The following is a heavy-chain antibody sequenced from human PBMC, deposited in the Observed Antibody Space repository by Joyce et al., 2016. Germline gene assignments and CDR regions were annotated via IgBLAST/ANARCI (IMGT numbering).Heavy chain of an antibody. J-gene: IGHJ4*01. Sequence: EVQLVESGGGLVQPGGSLRLSCAASGFTVSSNYMSWVRQAPGKGLEWVSIIYSGGNTNYADSVKGRFTLSRDNSENTVFLQMNSLRAEDTAVYYCARDGYNRYFFDYWGHGTLVTVSS. D-gene: IGHD5-24*01. V-gene: IGHV3-66*01. CDR2: IYSGGNT. CDR1: GFTVSSNY. CDR3: ARDGYNRYFFDY.